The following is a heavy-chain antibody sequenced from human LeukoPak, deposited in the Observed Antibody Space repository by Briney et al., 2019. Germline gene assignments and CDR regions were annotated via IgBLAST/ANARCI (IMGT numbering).Heavy chain of an antibody. D-gene: IGHD6-19*01. CDR2: IIPIFGTA. V-gene: IGHV1-69*13. CDR1: GGTFSSYA. J-gene: IGHJ4*02. CDR3: ARDQGYSSGWPYFDY. Sequence: GASVKVSCKASGGTFSSYAISWVRQAPGQGLEWMGGIIPIFGTANYAQKLQGRVTITADESTSTAYMELSSLRSEDTAVYYCARDQGYSSGWPYFDYWGQGTLVTVSS.